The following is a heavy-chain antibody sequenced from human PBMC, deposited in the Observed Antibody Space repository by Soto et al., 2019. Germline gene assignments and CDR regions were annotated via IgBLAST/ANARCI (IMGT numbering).Heavy chain of an antibody. D-gene: IGHD2-2*01. CDR1: GFTFSSYA. Sequence: VQLLESGGGLVQPGGSLRLSCAASGFTFSSYAMSWVRQAPGKGLEWVSAISGSGGSTYYADSVKGRFTISRDNSKNTLYLQMNSLRAEDTAVYYCAKPQLRYCSSTSCYYFDYWGQGTLVTVSS. CDR3: AKPQLRYCSSTSCYYFDY. CDR2: ISGSGGST. V-gene: IGHV3-23*01. J-gene: IGHJ4*02.